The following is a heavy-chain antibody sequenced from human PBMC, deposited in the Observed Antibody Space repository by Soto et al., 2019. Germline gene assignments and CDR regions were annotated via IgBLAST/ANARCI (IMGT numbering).Heavy chain of an antibody. D-gene: IGHD6-19*01. Sequence: QVQLVQSGAEVKKPGASVKLSCKASGYTFSSSAMHWVRQAPGQRLEWMGWINVGNDKTEHSWRLQGRVTITKDTSASTADMELSGLTSEDTAVYYCAKSKGGWTLDFWGPGTLVTVSS. CDR1: GYTFSSSA. J-gene: IGHJ4*02. V-gene: IGHV1-3*01. CDR2: INVGNDKT. CDR3: AKSKGGWTLDF.